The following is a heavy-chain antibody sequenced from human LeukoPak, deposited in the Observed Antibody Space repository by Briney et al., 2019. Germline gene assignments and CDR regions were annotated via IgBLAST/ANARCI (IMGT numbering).Heavy chain of an antibody. CDR2: ISSSSSTI. J-gene: IGHJ4*01. Sequence: GGSLRLSCAASGFTFSTYSMNWVRQPPGKGLEWVSYISSSSSTIYYADSVKGRFTISRDNAKNSLYLQMNSLRDEDTAVFYCARGASRGLDYWGHGTLVTVSS. D-gene: IGHD5-24*01. V-gene: IGHV3-48*02. CDR3: ARGASRGLDY. CDR1: GFTFSTYS.